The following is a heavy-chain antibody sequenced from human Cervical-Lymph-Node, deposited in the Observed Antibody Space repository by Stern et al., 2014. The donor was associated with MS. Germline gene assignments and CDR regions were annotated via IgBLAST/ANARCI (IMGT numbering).Heavy chain of an antibody. Sequence: VQMVESGGGVVQPGRSLRLSCAASGFTFSSYAMHWVRQAPGKGLEWGAVISYDGSNKYYADSVKGRFTISRDNSKNTLYLQMNSLRAEDTAVYYCAREDYDILTGYFDYWGQGTLVTVSS. CDR3: AREDYDILTGYFDY. V-gene: IGHV3-30*01. CDR2: ISYDGSNK. CDR1: GFTFSSYA. D-gene: IGHD3-9*01. J-gene: IGHJ4*02.